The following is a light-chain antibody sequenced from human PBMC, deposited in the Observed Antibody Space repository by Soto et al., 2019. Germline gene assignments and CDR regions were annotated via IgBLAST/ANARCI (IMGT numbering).Light chain of an antibody. Sequence: QSVLTQPRSASGSPGQSVTISCTGTSSDVGGYNAVCWYQQHPGKAPKLMIYDVSKRPSGVPDRFSGSKSGNTASLTSSGLQAEDEADYYCCSYAGSYNFVVFGGGTKVTVL. CDR3: CSYAGSYNFVV. J-gene: IGLJ2*01. V-gene: IGLV2-11*01. CDR2: DVS. CDR1: SSDVGGYNA.